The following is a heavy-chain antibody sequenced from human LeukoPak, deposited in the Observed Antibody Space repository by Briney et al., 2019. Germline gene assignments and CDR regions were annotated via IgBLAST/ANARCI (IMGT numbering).Heavy chain of an antibody. Sequence: PGGSLRLSCAASGFTVSSNEMSWVRQAPGKGLEWVSSISGGSTYYADSRKGRFTISRDNSKNTLHLQMNSLRAEDTAVYYCASSGYHLLGGEFDPWGQGTLVTVSS. D-gene: IGHD2-2*01. V-gene: IGHV3-38-3*01. CDR2: ISGGST. CDR1: GFTVSSNE. J-gene: IGHJ5*02. CDR3: ASSGYHLLGGEFDP.